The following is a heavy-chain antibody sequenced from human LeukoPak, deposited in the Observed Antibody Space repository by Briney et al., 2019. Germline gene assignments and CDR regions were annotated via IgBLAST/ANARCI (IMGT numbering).Heavy chain of an antibody. J-gene: IGHJ4*02. CDR2: FSGPMETT. CDR3: ARSPPRYYQPVTTDY. V-gene: IGHV3-23*01. CDR1: GFTFNRYA. Sequence: GGSLRLSCVASGFTFNRYAMSWVRHVPGKRLEWVSTFSGPMETTYYAPSVRGRFTMSRDNSKNTLSLQMNSLRAEDTAVYYCARSPPRYYQPVTTDYWGQGTLVTVSS. D-gene: IGHD4-17*01.